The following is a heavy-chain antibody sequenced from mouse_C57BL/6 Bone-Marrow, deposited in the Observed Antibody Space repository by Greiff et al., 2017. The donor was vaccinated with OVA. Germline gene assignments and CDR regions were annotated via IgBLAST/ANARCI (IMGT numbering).Heavy chain of an antibody. CDR2: IDPEDGDT. CDR3: TTEGGTSYWYFDV. V-gene: IGHV14-1*01. Sequence: EVKLMESGAELVRPGASVKLSCTASGFNIKDYYMHWVKQRPEQGLEWIGRIDPEDGDTEYAPKFQGKATMTADTSSNTAYLQLSSLTSEDTAVYYCTTEGGTSYWYFDVWGTGTTVTVSS. J-gene: IGHJ1*03. D-gene: IGHD4-1*01. CDR1: GFNIKDYY.